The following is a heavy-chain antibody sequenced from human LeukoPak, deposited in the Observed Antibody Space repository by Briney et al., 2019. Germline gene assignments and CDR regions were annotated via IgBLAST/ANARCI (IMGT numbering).Heavy chain of an antibody. CDR3: ARDPAPGYYDSSGYQDAFDI. V-gene: IGHV3-33*01. J-gene: IGHJ3*02. Sequence: GGSLRLSCAASGFTFSSYGMHWVRQAPGKGLEWVAVIWYDGSNKYYADSVKGRFTISRDTSKNTLYLQMNSLRAEDTAVYYCARDPAPGYYDSSGYQDAFDIWGQGTMVTVSS. D-gene: IGHD3-22*01. CDR2: IWYDGSNK. CDR1: GFTFSSYG.